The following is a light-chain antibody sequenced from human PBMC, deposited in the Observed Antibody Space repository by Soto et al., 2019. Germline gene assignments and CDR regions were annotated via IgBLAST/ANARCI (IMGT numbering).Light chain of an antibody. CDR1: QSVSSSY. Sequence: EIVLTQSPGTLSLSPGERATLSCRASQSVSSSYLAWYQQKPGQAPRLLIYGASSRATGIPDRSSCSGSGTDFTLTISRLEPEDFTVYDCQQYGSSRYTFGQGTKLEIK. V-gene: IGKV3-20*01. J-gene: IGKJ2*01. CDR3: QQYGSSRYT. CDR2: GAS.